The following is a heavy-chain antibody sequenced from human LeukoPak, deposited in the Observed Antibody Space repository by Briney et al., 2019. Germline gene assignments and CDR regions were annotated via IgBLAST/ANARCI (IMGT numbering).Heavy chain of an antibody. V-gene: IGHV2-5*02. CDR1: GFSLSTSGVG. D-gene: IGHD2-15*01. J-gene: IGHJ4*02. CDR3: ARPVVVVAAPTYYFDY. CDR2: IYWDDDK. Sequence: ESGPTLVNPTETLTLTCTFSGFSLSTSGVGVGWIRQPPGKALEWLALIYWDDDKRYSPSLKSRLNITKDTSENQVVLTMTNMDPVDTATYYCARPVVVVAAPTYYFDYWGQGTLVTVSS.